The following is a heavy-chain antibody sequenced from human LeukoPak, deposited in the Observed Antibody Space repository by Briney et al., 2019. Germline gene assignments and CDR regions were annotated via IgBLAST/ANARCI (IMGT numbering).Heavy chain of an antibody. CDR2: IYYRGGT. D-gene: IGHD2-15*01. CDR1: VGSISSNNW. J-gene: IGHJ3*02. V-gene: IGHV4-4*02. CDR3: ARGLIRAPRRYCSGGSCYLDAFDI. Sequence: SETLPLTCALSVGSISSNNWWSWVRQPPGKGLEWIGSIYYRGGTYYNPSLTSRDTLSVDTSQNQFSLRRSAVSAAETPVYFCARGLIRAPRRYCSGGSCYLDAFDIWGQGTMVTVSS.